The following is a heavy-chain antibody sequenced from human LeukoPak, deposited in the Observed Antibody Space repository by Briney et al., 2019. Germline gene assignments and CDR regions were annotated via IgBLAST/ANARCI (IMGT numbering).Heavy chain of an antibody. V-gene: IGHV3-23*01. CDR3: AKSGYNRFDY. Sequence: GGALRLSCAASGFTFSSYAMSWVRQAPGKGLEWVSSFSGSGGGTYYADSVKGRFTISRDNSKNTLYLQMNSLRAEDTAVYFCAKSGYNRFDYWGQGTLVTVSS. CDR2: FSGSGGGT. J-gene: IGHJ4*02. D-gene: IGHD5-24*01. CDR1: GFTFSSYA.